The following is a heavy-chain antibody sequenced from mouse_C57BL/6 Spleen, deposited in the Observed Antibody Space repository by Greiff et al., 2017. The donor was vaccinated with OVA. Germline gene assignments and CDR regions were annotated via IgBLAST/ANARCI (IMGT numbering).Heavy chain of an antibody. CDR1: GFSLTSYG. CDR3: AKEIYYDYDGDAMDY. J-gene: IGHJ4*01. D-gene: IGHD2-4*01. CDR2: IWRGGST. Sequence: QVQLKQSGPGLVQPSQSLSITCTVSGFSLTSYGVHWVRQSPGKGLEWLGVIWRGGSTDYNAAFMSRLSITKDNSKSQVFFKMNSLQADDTAIYYCAKEIYYDYDGDAMDYWGQGTSVTVSS. V-gene: IGHV2-5*01.